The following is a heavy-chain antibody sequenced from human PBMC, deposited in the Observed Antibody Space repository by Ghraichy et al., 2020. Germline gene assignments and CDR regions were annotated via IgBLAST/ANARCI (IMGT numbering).Heavy chain of an antibody. J-gene: IGHJ4*01. V-gene: IGHV3-23*01. CDR1: GFTFSNHA. CDR3: TPCQTIPGTCYFDN. D-gene: IGHD2-21*01. Sequence: ETLSLTCAASGFTFSNHAMTWVRQAPGKGLEWVSTLSGGGSTTYYADSVKGRFTISRDNSKNTLYLQLNSLRVEDTAVYYCTPCQTIPGTCYFDNWGHGTLVTVSS. CDR2: LSGGGSTT.